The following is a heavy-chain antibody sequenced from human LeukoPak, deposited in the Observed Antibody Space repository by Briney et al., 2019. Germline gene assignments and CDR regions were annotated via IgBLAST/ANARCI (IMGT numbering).Heavy chain of an antibody. D-gene: IGHD3-22*01. Sequence: GGSLRLSCGASGFTFSSYARSWVRQAPGKGLEGVSAISCSGGSTYYADSLKGRCTILRDNSKNTLYLQMNSLRAEDTAVYYCAKDLESGSDSSGYYDYWGQGTLVTVSS. J-gene: IGHJ4*02. V-gene: IGHV3-23*01. CDR2: ISCSGGST. CDR1: GFTFSSYA. CDR3: AKDLESGSDSSGYYDY.